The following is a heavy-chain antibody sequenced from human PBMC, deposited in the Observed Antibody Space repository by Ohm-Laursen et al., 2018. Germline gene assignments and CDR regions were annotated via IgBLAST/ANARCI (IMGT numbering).Heavy chain of an antibody. CDR3: ARGHTVTTSYYYYGMDV. V-gene: IGHV3-7*04. Sequence: SLRLSCTASGFTFSSYWMSWVRQAPGKGLEWVANIKQDGSEKYYVDSVKGRFTISRDNSKNTLYLQMNSLRAEDTAVYYCARGHTVTTSYYYYGMDVWGQGTTVTVSS. CDR1: GFTFSSYW. D-gene: IGHD4-17*01. J-gene: IGHJ6*02. CDR2: IKQDGSEK.